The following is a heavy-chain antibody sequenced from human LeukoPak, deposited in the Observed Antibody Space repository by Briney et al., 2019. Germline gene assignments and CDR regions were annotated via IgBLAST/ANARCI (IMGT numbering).Heavy chain of an antibody. J-gene: IGHJ4*02. CDR1: GFTFDDYA. V-gene: IGHV3-9*01. CDR3: AKDVLRYFDWIDY. CDR2: ISWNSGSI. Sequence: GRSLRLSCAASGFTFDDYAMHWVRQAPGKGLEWVSGISWNSGSIGYADSVKGRFTISRDNAKNSLYLQMNSLRAEDTALHYCAKDVLRYFDWIDYWGQGTLVTVSS. D-gene: IGHD3-9*01.